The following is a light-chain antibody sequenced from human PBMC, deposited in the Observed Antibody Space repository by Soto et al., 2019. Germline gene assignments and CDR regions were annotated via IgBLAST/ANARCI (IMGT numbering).Light chain of an antibody. J-gene: IGKJ1*01. CDR3: QQYGSSPWT. Sequence: EIVLTQSPATLSLSPGERATLSCRASQSVRSYLAWYQQKPGQAPRLLIYDASNRATDIPARFSGSGSGTDFTLTISRLEPEDFAVYYCQQYGSSPWTFGRGTKVDIK. CDR2: DAS. V-gene: IGKV3-11*01. CDR1: QSVRSY.